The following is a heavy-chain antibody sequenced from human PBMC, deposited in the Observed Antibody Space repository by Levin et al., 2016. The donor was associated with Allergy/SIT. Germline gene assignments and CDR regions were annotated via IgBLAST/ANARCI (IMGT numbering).Heavy chain of an antibody. CDR2: INTNTGNP. CDR3: ARLYCSGGSCFNYYGMDV. V-gene: IGHV7-4-1*02. Sequence: ASVKVSCKASGYTFTSYAMNWVRQAPGQGLEWMGWINTNTGNPTYAQGFTGRFVFSLDTSVSTAYLQISSLKAEDTAVYYCARLYCSGGSCFNYYGMDVWGQGTTVTVSS. CDR1: GYTFTSYA. J-gene: IGHJ6*02. D-gene: IGHD2-15*01.